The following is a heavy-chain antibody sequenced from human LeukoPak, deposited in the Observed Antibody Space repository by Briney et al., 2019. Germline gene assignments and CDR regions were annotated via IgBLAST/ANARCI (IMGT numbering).Heavy chain of an antibody. Sequence: PSETLSLTCAVYGGSFSGYYWSWIPQPPGKGLEWIGEINHSGSTNYNPSLKRRVTISVDTSKNQFSLKLSYVTAADTAVYYCARGPRYSSGWPYDYWGQGTLVTVSS. CDR1: GGSFSGYY. J-gene: IGHJ4*02. V-gene: IGHV4-34*01. D-gene: IGHD6-19*01. CDR3: ARGPRYSSGWPYDY. CDR2: INHSGST.